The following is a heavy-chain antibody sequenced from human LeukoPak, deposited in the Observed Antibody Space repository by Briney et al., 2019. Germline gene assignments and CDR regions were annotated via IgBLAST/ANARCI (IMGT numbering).Heavy chain of an antibody. CDR3: ARETELYNYYMDV. CDR1: GGSFIGFH. CDR2: IYHSGST. Sequence: SETLSLTCAVYGGSFIGFHWNWIRQSPGKGLEWIGSIYHSGSTHFNPSLRSRVTISTDTSKNQFSLKLSSVTATDTAVYYCARETELYNYYMDVWGKGTTVTVSS. D-gene: IGHD1-14*01. J-gene: IGHJ6*03. V-gene: IGHV4-34*01.